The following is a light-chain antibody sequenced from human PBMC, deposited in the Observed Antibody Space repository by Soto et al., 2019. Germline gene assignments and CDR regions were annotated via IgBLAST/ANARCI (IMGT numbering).Light chain of an antibody. Sequence: QSALTQPASVSGSPGQSISISCTGTSSDVGIYDYVSWYQHHPGKAPKLMVYEVTNRPSGVSNRFSGSKSGNTASLTISGLQADDEADYYCSSFSSDSTPLVFGGGTKLTVL. CDR3: SSFSSDSTPLV. CDR2: EVT. CDR1: SSDVGIYDY. V-gene: IGLV2-14*01. J-gene: IGLJ2*01.